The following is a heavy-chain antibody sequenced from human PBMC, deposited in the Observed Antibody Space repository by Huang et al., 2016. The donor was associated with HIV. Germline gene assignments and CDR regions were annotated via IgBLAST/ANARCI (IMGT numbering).Heavy chain of an antibody. Sequence: EVQLVQSGAVVKKPGESLKISCKGSEYTFNGYWIGWVRQMPGKGLEWMGIIYAGDSDTRYSQSFQGQVTISADKSISTAYLQWSGLKASDTAMYYCARQGVGDFVVEPTGLGAFDIWGQGTMVTVSS. CDR3: ARQGVGDFVVEPTGLGAFDI. J-gene: IGHJ3*02. V-gene: IGHV5-51*01. CDR1: EYTFNGYW. CDR2: IYAGDSDT. D-gene: IGHD2-2*01.